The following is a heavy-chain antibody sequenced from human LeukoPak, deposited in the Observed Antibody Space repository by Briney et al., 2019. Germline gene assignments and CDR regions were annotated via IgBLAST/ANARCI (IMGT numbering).Heavy chain of an antibody. J-gene: IGHJ4*02. Sequence: GGSLRLSCAASGITVSYNYMSWVRQAPGKGLEWVSLIYSGGSTYYAGSVKGRFTFSRDDSENTLFLQMNSLRPEDTAVYYCAKLDTGGYYFDYWGQGTLVTVSS. CDR1: GITVSYNY. CDR3: AKLDTGGYYFDY. V-gene: IGHV3-66*02. D-gene: IGHD3-22*01. CDR2: IYSGGST.